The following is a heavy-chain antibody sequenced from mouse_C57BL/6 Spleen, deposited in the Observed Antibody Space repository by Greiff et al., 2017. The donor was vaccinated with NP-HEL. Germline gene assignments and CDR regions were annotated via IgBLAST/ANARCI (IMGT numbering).Heavy chain of an antibody. D-gene: IGHD1-1*02. V-gene: IGHV5-4*01. CDR2: ISDGGSYT. CDR1: GFTFSSYA. CDR3: ARDTGSPYYAMDY. Sequence: DVMLVESGGGLVKPGGSLKLSCAASGFTFSSYAMSWVRQTPEKRLEWVATISDGGSYTYYPDNVKGRFTISRDNAKNNLYLQMSHLKSEDTAMYYCARDTGSPYYAMDYWGQGTSVTVSS. J-gene: IGHJ4*01.